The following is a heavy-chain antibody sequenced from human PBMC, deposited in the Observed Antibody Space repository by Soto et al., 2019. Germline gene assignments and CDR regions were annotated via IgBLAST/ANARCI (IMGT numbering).Heavy chain of an antibody. V-gene: IGHV1-8*01. J-gene: IGHJ6*02. CDR3: ARGYSGYDPEFYGMDV. D-gene: IGHD5-12*01. CDR1: GHIFATAD. Sequence: QVQLVQSGAEVKKPGASVKVSCRTSGHIFATADINWVRQAPGQGPEWMGWMNPNSGNTAYAQKFQGRIIMTRNTSIRTAYMEVSSLRAEDTAIYYCARGYSGYDPEFYGMDVWGQGTTVTVSS. CDR2: MNPNSGNT.